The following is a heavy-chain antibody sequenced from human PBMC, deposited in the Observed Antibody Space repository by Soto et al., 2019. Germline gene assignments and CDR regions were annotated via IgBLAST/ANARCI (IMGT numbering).Heavy chain of an antibody. CDR1: GDTFTTYA. CDR3: ARVPPWGNSGSYYIQHYDS. Sequence: QVQLVQSGAEVKRPGASVKVSCKSSGDTFTTYALHWLRQAPGQGLQWMGWINTGSGNTKYSVDFQGRVTFTRDTPATTAYMELSSLRSEDTAVYYCARVPPWGNSGSYYIQHYDSWGQGTQVTVSS. V-gene: IGHV1-3*04. D-gene: IGHD3-10*01. J-gene: IGHJ4*02. CDR2: INTGSGNT.